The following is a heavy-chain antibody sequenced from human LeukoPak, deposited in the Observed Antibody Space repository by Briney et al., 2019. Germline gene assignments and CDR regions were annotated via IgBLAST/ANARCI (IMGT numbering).Heavy chain of an antibody. D-gene: IGHD1-1*01. CDR2: ISCSGCST. J-gene: IGHJ4*02. Sequence: PGGSLRLSCAASGFTFSSYEMNWVRQAPGKGLEWVSAISCSGCSTYYADCVKGRFTISRDNSKHTLYLQMNSLRAEDSALYYWAKGTKTVNFDYWGQGTLVPVSS. CDR3: AKGTKTVNFDY. V-gene: IGHV3-23*01. CDR1: GFTFSSYE.